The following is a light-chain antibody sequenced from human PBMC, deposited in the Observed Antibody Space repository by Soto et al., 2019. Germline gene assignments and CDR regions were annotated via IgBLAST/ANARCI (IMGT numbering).Light chain of an antibody. CDR3: QQSYTTPLFT. Sequence: DIQMTQYPSSLSASVGDRVTNTCRASQTIGTSLNWDQRKPGKAPNLLIYAASNLQSGVPARFSGSGSGTDFTLPISSLQPEDSATYYCQQSYTTPLFTFGPGTKVDI. V-gene: IGKV1-39*01. J-gene: IGKJ3*01. CDR2: AAS. CDR1: QTIGTS.